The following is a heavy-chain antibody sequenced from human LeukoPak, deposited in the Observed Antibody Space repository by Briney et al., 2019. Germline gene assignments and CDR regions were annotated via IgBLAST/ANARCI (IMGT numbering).Heavy chain of an antibody. CDR2: ISAYNGNT. Sequence: ASVKVSCKASGYTFTSYGISWVRQAPGQGLEWMGWISAYNGNTNYAQKLQGRVTMTRDTSINTAYMELSSLRSEDTAVYYCASNPPRTGDFNYWGQGALVTVSS. D-gene: IGHD7-27*01. CDR3: ASNPPRTGDFNY. J-gene: IGHJ4*02. V-gene: IGHV1-18*01. CDR1: GYTFTSYG.